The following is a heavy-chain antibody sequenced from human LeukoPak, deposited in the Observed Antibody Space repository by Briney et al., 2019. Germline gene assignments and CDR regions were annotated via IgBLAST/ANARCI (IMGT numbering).Heavy chain of an antibody. V-gene: IGHV1-2*02. CDR3: ARVLGSGRNWFDP. Sequence: ASVKVSCKASGYTFTGYYMHWVRQAPGQGLDWMGWINPNSGGTNYAQKFQGRVTMTRDTSISTAYMELSRLRSDDTAVYYCARVLGSGRNWFDPWGQGTLVTVSS. CDR2: INPNSGGT. D-gene: IGHD3-10*01. CDR1: GYTFTGYY. J-gene: IGHJ5*02.